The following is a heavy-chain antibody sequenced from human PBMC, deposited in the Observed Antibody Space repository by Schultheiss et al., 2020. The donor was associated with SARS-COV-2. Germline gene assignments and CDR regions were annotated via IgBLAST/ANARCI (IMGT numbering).Heavy chain of an antibody. CDR1: GGSISSSN. J-gene: IGHJ6*02. Sequence: LSLTCAVSGGSISSSNWWNWIRQPPGKGLEWVSAISGSGGSTYYADSVKGRFTISRDNSKNTLYLQMNSLSAEDTALYYCARDKTRYCSGGICYLAYSIDGWGQGTTVTVSS. CDR2: ISGSGGST. D-gene: IGHD2-8*02. CDR3: ARDKTRYCSGGICYLAYSIDG. V-gene: IGHV3-23*01.